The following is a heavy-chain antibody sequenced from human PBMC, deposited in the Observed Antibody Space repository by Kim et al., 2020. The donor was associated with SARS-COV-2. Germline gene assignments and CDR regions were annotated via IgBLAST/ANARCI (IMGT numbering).Heavy chain of an antibody. J-gene: IGHJ4*02. D-gene: IGHD6-19*01. Sequence: NYNPTLKSRVTITVDTSKSQFSRRLSSVTATDTDVYYCAREGSSGGYFDNWGQGTLVTVSS. CDR3: AREGSSGGYFDN. V-gene: IGHV4-34*01.